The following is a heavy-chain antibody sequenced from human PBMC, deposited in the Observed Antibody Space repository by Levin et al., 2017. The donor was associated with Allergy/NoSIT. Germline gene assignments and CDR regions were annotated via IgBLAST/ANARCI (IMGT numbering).Heavy chain of an antibody. J-gene: IGHJ3*02. D-gene: IGHD6-19*01. CDR1: GFTFSDYY. CDR2: ISSSSSYT. CDR3: AREYASYSSGWYKSHDAFDI. V-gene: IGHV3-11*05. Sequence: GGSLRLSCAASGFTFSDYYMSWIRQAPGKGLEWVSYISSSSSYTNYADSVKGRFTISRDNAKNSLYLQMNSLRAEDTAVYYCAREYASYSSGWYKSHDAFDIWGQGTMVTVSS.